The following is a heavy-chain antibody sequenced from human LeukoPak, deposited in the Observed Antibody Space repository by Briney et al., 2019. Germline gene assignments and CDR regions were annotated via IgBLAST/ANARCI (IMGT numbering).Heavy chain of an antibody. CDR1: GFTFSNYA. D-gene: IGHD3-9*01. CDR3: AKWGDFDVLTGYYVPDF. CDR2: ITGSGGNT. Sequence: GASLRLSCAASGFTFSNYAMSWVRQAPGKGLEWVSAITGSGGNTYYADSVKGRFTISRDNSKNTLYLQMTSLRAEDTAVYYCAKWGDFDVLTGYYVPDFWGQGTLVTVSS. V-gene: IGHV3-23*01. J-gene: IGHJ4*02.